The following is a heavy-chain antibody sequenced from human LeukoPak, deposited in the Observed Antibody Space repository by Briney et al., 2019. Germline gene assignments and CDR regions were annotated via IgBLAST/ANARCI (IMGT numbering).Heavy chain of an antibody. CDR3: ARGNYYDSSDYYYFY. CDR2: IIPIFGTA. J-gene: IGHJ4*02. CDR1: GGTFSSYA. D-gene: IGHD3-22*01. V-gene: IGHV1-69*05. Sequence: SVKVSCKASGGTFSSYAISWVRQAPGQGLEWMGGIIPIFGTANYAQKFQGRVTITTDESTSTAYMELSSLRSEDTAVYYCARGNYYDSSDYYYFYWGQGTLVTVSS.